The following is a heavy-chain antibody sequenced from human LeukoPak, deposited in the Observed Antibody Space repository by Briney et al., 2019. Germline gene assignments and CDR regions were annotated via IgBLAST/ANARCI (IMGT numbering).Heavy chain of an antibody. CDR3: AMDINGDLFHV. CDR2: IKYDGSAT. Sequence: GGSLRLSCAASGFTFRNYAMSWVRQAPEKGLEWVSSIKYDGSATTFADSVKGRFSISTDSAKNTAYLQMNSLRVEDTAIYYCAMDINGDLFHVWGQGTLVTVSS. D-gene: IGHD2-2*03. V-gene: IGHV3-74*01. J-gene: IGHJ4*02. CDR1: GFTFRNYA.